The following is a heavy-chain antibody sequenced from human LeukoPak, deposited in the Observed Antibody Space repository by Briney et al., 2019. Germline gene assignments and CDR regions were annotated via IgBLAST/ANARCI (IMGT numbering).Heavy chain of an antibody. CDR2: IIPIFGTA. CDR1: GGTFSSYA. D-gene: IGHD3-9*01. CDR3: AKAYYDILTGYCTYFDY. J-gene: IGHJ4*02. V-gene: IGHV1-69*13. Sequence: SVKVSCKASGGTFSSYAISWVRQAPGQGPEWMGGIIPIFGTANYAQKFQGRVTITADESTSTAYMELSSLRSEDTAVYYCAKAYYDILTGYCTYFDYWGQGTLVTVSS.